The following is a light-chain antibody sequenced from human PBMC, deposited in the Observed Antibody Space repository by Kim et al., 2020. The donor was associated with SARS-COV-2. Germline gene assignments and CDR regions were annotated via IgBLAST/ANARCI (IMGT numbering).Light chain of an antibody. Sequence: SYELTQPPSLSVSPGQTVTITCSGDKLGDKYVCWYQQRPGQSPLLVIYQDNKRPSGIPERFSGSNSGSAATLTISGPQATDVADYYCQAWDSTTPVFGGGTKLTVL. CDR3: QAWDSTTPV. CDR1: KLGDKY. V-gene: IGLV3-1*01. J-gene: IGLJ2*01. CDR2: QDN.